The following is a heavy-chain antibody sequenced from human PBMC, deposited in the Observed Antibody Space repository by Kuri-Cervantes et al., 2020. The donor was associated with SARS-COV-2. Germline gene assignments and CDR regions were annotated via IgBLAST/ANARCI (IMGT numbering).Heavy chain of an antibody. Sequence: SLRLSCAASGFTFSSYAMSWVRQAPGKGLEWVSAISGSGGSTYYADSVKGRFTISRDNSKNTLYLQMNSLRAEDTAVYYCAKDPYDFWSGYYLYYFDYWGQGTLVTVSS. CDR1: GFTFSSYA. J-gene: IGHJ4*02. CDR3: AKDPYDFWSGYYLYYFDY. CDR2: ISGSGGST. V-gene: IGHV3-23*01. D-gene: IGHD3-3*01.